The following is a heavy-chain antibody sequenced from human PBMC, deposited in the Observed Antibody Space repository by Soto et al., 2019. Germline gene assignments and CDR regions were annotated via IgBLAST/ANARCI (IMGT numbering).Heavy chain of an antibody. CDR1: GGTFNTYT. CDR3: ARAAKRYYYDSSGHEDPFDY. D-gene: IGHD3-22*01. J-gene: IGHJ4*02. V-gene: IGHV1-69*01. CDR2: IISMFRTA. Sequence: QVQLVQSGAEVKEPGSSVKVSCQVSGGTFNTYTISWVRQAPGQGLEWMGGIISMFRTAEYAQRFQGRVTITADESTRTVYMEMSSLRSDDTAVFYCARAAKRYYYDSSGHEDPFDYWGQGTLVTVSS.